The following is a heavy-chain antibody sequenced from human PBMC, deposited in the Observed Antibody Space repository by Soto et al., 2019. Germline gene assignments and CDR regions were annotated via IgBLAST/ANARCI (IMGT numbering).Heavy chain of an antibody. V-gene: IGHV1-3*01. CDR1: GYTFTSYA. CDR3: AGDPHSSSVGDY. D-gene: IGHD6-6*01. J-gene: IGHJ4*02. CDR2: INAGNGNT. Sequence: ASVKRYCKASGYTFTSYAMHWVSQAPGQRLEWMGWINAGNGNTKYSQKFQGRVTITRDTSASTAYMELSSLRSEDTAVYYCAGDPHSSSVGDYWCQGTLVTVSS.